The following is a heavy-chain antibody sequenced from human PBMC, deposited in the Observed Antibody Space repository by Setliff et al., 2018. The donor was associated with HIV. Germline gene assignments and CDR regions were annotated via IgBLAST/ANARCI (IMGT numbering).Heavy chain of an antibody. J-gene: IGHJ4*02. CDR3: ASGRDWGVIDY. CDR2: IFYSGIT. V-gene: IGHV4-39*01. D-gene: IGHD7-27*01. Sequence: PSETLSLTCTVSSGSITSRTYYWGWIRQPPGKGLEWIGSIFYSGITYYNPSLKSRVSISVDTSKNQFSLNLTSVTAADTAVYYCASGRDWGVIDYWGQGALVTVSS. CDR1: SGSITSRTYY.